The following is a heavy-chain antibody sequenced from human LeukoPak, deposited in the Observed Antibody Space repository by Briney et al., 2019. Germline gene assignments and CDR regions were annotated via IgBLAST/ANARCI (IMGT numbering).Heavy chain of an antibody. D-gene: IGHD4-17*01. CDR2: INPNTGGT. CDR3: ARGFDSGDFALEF. Sequence: GASVKVSCKTSGYTFTGHFMHWVRQAPGQGPEWMGLINPNTGGTKYAQNSQGRVTLTRDTSITTVYMELSRLRSDDTATYYCARGFDSGDFALEFWGQGTLVTVSA. J-gene: IGHJ4*02. V-gene: IGHV1-2*02. CDR1: GYTFTGHF.